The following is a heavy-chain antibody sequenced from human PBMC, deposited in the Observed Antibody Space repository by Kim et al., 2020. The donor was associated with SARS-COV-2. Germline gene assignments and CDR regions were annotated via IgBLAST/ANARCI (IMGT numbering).Heavy chain of an antibody. J-gene: IGHJ4*02. V-gene: IGHV3-53*04. D-gene: IGHD5-18*01. CDR3: ARSPFGYSYGYVDY. Sequence: DSVKGRFTISRHNSKNTLYLQMNSLRAEDTAVYYCARSPFGYSYGYVDYWGQGTLVTVSS.